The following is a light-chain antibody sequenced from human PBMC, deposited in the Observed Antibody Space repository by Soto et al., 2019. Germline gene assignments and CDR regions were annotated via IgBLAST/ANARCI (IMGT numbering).Light chain of an antibody. CDR1: SSNIGSNT. CDR3: AAWDDSLSGVV. J-gene: IGLJ7*01. V-gene: IGLV1-44*01. CDR2: SNN. Sequence: QAVVTQPPSASGTPGQRVTISCFGSSSNIGSNTVNWYQQFPGTAPKLLIYSNNQRPSGVPDRFSGSESGTSASLAISGLQSEDEADYYCAAWDDSLSGVVFGGGTQLTVL.